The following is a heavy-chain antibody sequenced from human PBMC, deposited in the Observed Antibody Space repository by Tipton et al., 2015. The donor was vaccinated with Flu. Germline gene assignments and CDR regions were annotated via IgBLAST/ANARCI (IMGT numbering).Heavy chain of an antibody. CDR2: IKSKTDGATR. Sequence: SLRLSCTASGLTFNESWMSWVRHAPGKGLEWVGRIKSKTDGATRDFAAPVRGRFSISRDDSQNTLYLQRNSLKTEDTATYYCTAGVGKTDHDYCGQGTLLTVPS. CDR1: GLTFNESW. D-gene: IGHD3-3*01. CDR3: TAGVGKTDHDY. J-gene: IGHJ4*02. V-gene: IGHV3-15*01.